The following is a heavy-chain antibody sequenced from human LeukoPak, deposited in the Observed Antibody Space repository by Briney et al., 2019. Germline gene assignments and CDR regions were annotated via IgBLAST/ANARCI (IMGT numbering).Heavy chain of an antibody. D-gene: IGHD3-22*01. CDR2: INPNSGDT. CDR1: GYTFTGYY. CDR3: ARGADGSGHYYYYYYMDV. Sequence: ASVKVSCKASGYTFTGYYMHWVRQAPGQGLEWMGWINPNSGDTNYAQKFQGRVTMTRNTSISTAYMELSSLRSEDTAVYYCARGADGSGHYYYYYYMDVWGKGTTVTISS. J-gene: IGHJ6*03. V-gene: IGHV1-2*02.